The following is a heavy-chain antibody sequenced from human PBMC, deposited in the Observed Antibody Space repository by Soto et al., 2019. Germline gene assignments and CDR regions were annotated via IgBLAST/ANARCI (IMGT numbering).Heavy chain of an antibody. Sequence: GGSLSLSCVVSGFTFSSYGMHWVRQAPGKGLEWVAVIYYDGTYEYYADSVKGRFTISRDNSKSTLNLQMNSLRPEDTAVYYCARRAIGNSAPLDVWGQGTRVTVSS. CDR1: GFTFSSYG. D-gene: IGHD1-26*01. J-gene: IGHJ4*02. CDR2: IYYDGTYE. CDR3: ARRAIGNSAPLDV. V-gene: IGHV3-33*01.